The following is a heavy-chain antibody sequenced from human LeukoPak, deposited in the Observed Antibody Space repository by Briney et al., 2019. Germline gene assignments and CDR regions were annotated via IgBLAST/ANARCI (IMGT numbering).Heavy chain of an antibody. CDR3: AKDPTGIVGATTGPYYFDY. J-gene: IGHJ4*02. V-gene: IGHV3-30*02. CDR2: IRYDGSNK. D-gene: IGHD1-26*01. Sequence: GGSLRLSCAASGFTFSSYGMHWVRHAPGKGLEWVAFIRYDGSNKYYADSVKGRFTISRDNSKNTLYLQMNSLRAEDTAVYYCAKDPTGIVGATTGPYYFDYWGQGTLVTVSS. CDR1: GFTFSSYG.